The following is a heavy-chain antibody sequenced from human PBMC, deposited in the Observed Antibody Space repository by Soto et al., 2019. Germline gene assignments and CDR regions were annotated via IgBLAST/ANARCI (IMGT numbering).Heavy chain of an antibody. Sequence: SETLSLTCSVSGGSVSSGAYYGSWIRQHPGKGLEWIGNIYYSGSTYYNPSLKSRVTISVDTSKNQFSLKLSSVTAADTAVYYCARRCQTGIDYCGHGTMVTVDS. J-gene: IGHJ4*01. V-gene: IGHV4-39*01. CDR2: IYYSGST. CDR1: GGSVSSGAYY. CDR3: ARRCQTGIDY.